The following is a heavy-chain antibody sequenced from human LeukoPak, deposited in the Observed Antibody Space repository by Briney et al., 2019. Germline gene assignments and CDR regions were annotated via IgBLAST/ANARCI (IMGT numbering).Heavy chain of an antibody. J-gene: IGHJ4*02. D-gene: IGHD5-12*01. Sequence: ASVKVSCKASGYTFTSYAMHWVRQAPGQRLEWMGWINAGNGNTKYSQKFQGRVTITRDTSASTAYMELSSLRSEDTAVYYCARVRSVATIRGSFDYWGQGTLVTVSS. CDR1: GYTFTSYA. CDR2: INAGNGNT. V-gene: IGHV1-3*01. CDR3: ARVRSVATIRGSFDY.